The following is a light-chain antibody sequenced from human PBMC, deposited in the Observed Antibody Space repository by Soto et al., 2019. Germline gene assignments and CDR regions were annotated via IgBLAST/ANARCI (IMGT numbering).Light chain of an antibody. Sequence: DIVMTQSPDSLAVSLGERATINCKSSQSVLYSSNNKNNLAWHQQKPGQPPKLLIYWASSRESGVPVRFSGSGSGTDFTLAISSLQAEDVAIYYCQQYYSTPWTFGQGTKVDIK. CDR2: WAS. CDR1: QSVLYSSNNKNN. V-gene: IGKV4-1*01. CDR3: QQYYSTPWT. J-gene: IGKJ1*01.